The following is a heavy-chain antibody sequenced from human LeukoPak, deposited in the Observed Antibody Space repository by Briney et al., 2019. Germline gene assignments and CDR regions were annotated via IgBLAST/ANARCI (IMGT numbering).Heavy chain of an antibody. Sequence: PGRSLRLSCAASGFTFSSYGMHWVRQAPGKGLEWVAVIWYDGSNKYYADSVKGRFTISRDNSKNTLYLQMNSLRAEDTAVYYCARRIAIKPKYYFEYWGQGTLVTVSS. J-gene: IGHJ4*02. CDR3: ARRIAIKPKYYFEY. CDR2: IWYDGSNK. CDR1: GFTFSSYG. V-gene: IGHV3-33*01. D-gene: IGHD2-2*02.